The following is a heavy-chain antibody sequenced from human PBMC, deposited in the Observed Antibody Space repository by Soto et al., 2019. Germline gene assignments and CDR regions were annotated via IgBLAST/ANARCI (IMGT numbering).Heavy chain of an antibody. V-gene: IGHV4-31*03. CDR2: IYYSGST. J-gene: IGHJ2*01. CDR1: GGSISSGGYY. CDR3: ARVSCSGGSCYRWYFDL. Sequence: QVQLQESGPGLVKPSQTLSLTCTVSGGSISSGGYYWSWIRQHPGKGLEWIGYIYYSGSTYYNPSLKCRVTISVDTSKNQFSLKLSSVTAADTAVYYCARVSCSGGSCYRWYFDLWGRGTLVTVSS. D-gene: IGHD2-15*01.